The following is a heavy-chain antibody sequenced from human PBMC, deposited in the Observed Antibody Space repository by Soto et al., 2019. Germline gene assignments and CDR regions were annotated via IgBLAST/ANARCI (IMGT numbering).Heavy chain of an antibody. V-gene: IGHV1-2*02. J-gene: IGHJ1*01. CDR1: GYTFTDYY. D-gene: IGHD2-8*01. Sequence: QVQLVQSGAEVKKPGASVKVSCKASGYTFTDYYIHWLRQAPGQGLEWMGWSIPNSGGTNYAQKFQARVTMTRDTSISTAYMELSSLTSDDTAVYYCVRSPLFCANGICHKYFQHWGQGTLVTVSS. CDR2: SIPNSGGT. CDR3: VRSPLFCANGICHKYFQH.